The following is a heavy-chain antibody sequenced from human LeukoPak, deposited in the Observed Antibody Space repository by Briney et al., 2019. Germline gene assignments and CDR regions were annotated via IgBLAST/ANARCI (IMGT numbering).Heavy chain of an antibody. J-gene: IGHJ3*02. D-gene: IGHD1-26*01. CDR1: GGTISSYY. V-gene: IGHV4-59*01. Sequence: SSETLSLTCTVSGGTISSYYWGWIRQPLGKGLEWIGYIYYSGSTNYNPSLKSRVTISVDTSKNQFSLKLSSVTAADTAVYYCARRSGSSYDAFDIWGQGTMVTVSS. CDR2: IYYSGST. CDR3: ARRSGSSYDAFDI.